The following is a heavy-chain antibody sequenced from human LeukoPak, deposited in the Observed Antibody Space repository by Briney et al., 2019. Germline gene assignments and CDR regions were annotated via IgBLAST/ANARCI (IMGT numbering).Heavy chain of an antibody. CDR1: GFTFSTYC. CDR3: ARGRFHYNSDGYFSFYH. D-gene: IGHD5-18*01. J-gene: IGHJ4*02. V-gene: IGHV3-7*01. Sequence: GGSLRLSCAASGFTFSTYCMSWVRQAPGKGLEWVANVNQDGSEKYYADSVTGRFTISRDNAQNSLYLQMSSLRAEDTAVYYCARGRFHYNSDGYFSFYHWGQGTLVTVSS. CDR2: VNQDGSEK.